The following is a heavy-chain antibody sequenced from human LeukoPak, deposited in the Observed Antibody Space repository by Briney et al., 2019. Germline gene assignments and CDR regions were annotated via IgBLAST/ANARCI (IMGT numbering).Heavy chain of an antibody. CDR3: ARGLYYDYVWGSYRYSQPADY. CDR1: GYTFTSYD. D-gene: IGHD3-16*02. CDR2: MNPNSGNT. J-gene: IGHJ4*02. Sequence: ASVKVSCKASGYTFTSYDINWMRQATGQGLEWMGWMNPNSGNTGYAQKFQGRVTMTRNTSISTAYMELSSLRSEDTAVYYCARGLYYDYVWGSYRYSQPADYWGQGTLVTVSS. V-gene: IGHV1-8*01.